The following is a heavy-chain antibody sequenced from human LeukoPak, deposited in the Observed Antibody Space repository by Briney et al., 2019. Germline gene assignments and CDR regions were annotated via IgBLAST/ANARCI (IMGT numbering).Heavy chain of an antibody. J-gene: IGHJ4*02. Sequence: GGSLRLSCAPSGFTFSRHGMHWVRQAPGKGLEWVGHIRSKADGGTPDYIAPVKGRFTISRDDSKDTLYLQMNSLNTEDTAMYYCTTRSPARYCSDGACYSSADYWGQGTLVTVSS. CDR1: GFTFSRHG. CDR2: IRSKADGGTP. D-gene: IGHD2-15*01. CDR3: TTRSPARYCSDGACYSSADY. V-gene: IGHV3-15*07.